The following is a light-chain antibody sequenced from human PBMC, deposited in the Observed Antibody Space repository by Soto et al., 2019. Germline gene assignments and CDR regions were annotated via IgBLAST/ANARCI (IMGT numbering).Light chain of an antibody. CDR3: QQYNNWPPDRT. J-gene: IGKJ1*01. V-gene: IGKV3-15*01. Sequence: EIVMTQSPATLSVSPGERATLSCRASQSVSSNLAWYQQKPGQAPRLLIYGASTRATGIPARFSGSGSGTEFTLTIRSLQSEDFAIYFCQQYNNWPPDRTFGQGTKVELK. CDR2: GAS. CDR1: QSVSSN.